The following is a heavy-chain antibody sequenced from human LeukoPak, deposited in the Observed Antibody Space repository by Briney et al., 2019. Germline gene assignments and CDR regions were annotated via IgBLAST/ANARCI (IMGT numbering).Heavy chain of an antibody. CDR2: IYHSGST. CDR3: ARGDMVRGVLYFDY. Sequence: PSETLSLTCTVSGYSISSGYYWGWIRQPPGQGLEWIGSIYHSGSTYYNPSLKSRVTISVDTSKNQFSLKLSSETAADTAVYYCARGDMVRGVLYFDYWGQGTLVTVSS. J-gene: IGHJ4*02. CDR1: GYSISSGYY. D-gene: IGHD3-10*01. V-gene: IGHV4-38-2*02.